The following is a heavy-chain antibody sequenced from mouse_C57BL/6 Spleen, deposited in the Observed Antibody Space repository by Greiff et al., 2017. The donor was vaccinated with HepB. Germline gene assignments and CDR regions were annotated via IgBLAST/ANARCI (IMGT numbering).Heavy chain of an antibody. CDR1: GFTFSSYA. CDR2: ISDGGSYT. CDR3: AREDYGSSSWFAY. Sequence: EVQWVESGGGLVKPGGSLKLSCAASGFTFSSYAMSWVRQTPEKRLEWVATISDGGSYTYYPDNVKGRFTISRDNAKNNLYLQMSHLKSEDTAMYYCAREDYGSSSWFAYWGQGPLVTVSA. D-gene: IGHD1-1*01. J-gene: IGHJ3*01. V-gene: IGHV5-4*01.